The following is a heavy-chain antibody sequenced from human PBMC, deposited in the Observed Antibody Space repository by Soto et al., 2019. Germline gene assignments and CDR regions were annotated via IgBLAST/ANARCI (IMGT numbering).Heavy chain of an antibody. CDR3: TTGFSSRRTVGY. D-gene: IGHD6-6*01. J-gene: IGHJ4*02. CDR1: GFTFSNAW. CDR2: IKSKTDGGTT. Sequence: EVQLVESGGGLVKPGGSLRLSCAASGFTFSNAWMSWVRQAPGKGLEWVGRIKSKTDGGTTDYAAPVKGRFTISRDDSKNTLYLQMNSLNAEDTAVYYCTTGFSSRRTVGYWGQGTLVTVSS. V-gene: IGHV3-15*01.